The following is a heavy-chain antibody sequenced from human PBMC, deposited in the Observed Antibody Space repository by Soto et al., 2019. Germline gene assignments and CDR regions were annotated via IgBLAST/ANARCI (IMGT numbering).Heavy chain of an antibody. Sequence: SVPLSLTCTVSGGYISSGSDYWSWNRQPPGKGLEWIGYIYYSGSTNYNPSLKSRVTISVDTSKNQFSLKLSSVTAADTAVYYCARGVLGDYYYYYGMDVWGQGTTVTV. CDR1: GGYISSGSDY. CDR2: IYYSGST. D-gene: IGHD3-3*02. J-gene: IGHJ6*02. CDR3: ARGVLGDYYYYYGMDV. V-gene: IGHV4-61*01.